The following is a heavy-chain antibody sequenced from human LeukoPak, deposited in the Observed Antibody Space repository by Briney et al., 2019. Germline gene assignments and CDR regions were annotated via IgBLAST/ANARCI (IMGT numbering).Heavy chain of an antibody. D-gene: IGHD2-15*01. J-gene: IGHJ6*03. V-gene: IGHV3-74*01. CDR3: ARGRAALSYYMDV. CDR1: GFTFSRYW. Sequence: GGSLRLSCAASGFTFSRYWMYWVRQAPGEGLVWVSRIKSDGSRTNCADPVRRRFTIYRDNDKNTLSLQKHSLRAEHTRVLHCARGRAALSYYMDVWGKGTTVTIS. CDR2: IKSDGSRT.